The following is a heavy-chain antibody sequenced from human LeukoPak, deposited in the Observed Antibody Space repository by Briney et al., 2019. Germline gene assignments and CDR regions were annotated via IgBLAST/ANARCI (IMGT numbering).Heavy chain of an antibody. Sequence: PGGSLRLSCATSGFTFDDYTMHWVRQAPGKGLEWVSLISWDGGSTYYADSVKGRFTISRDNSKNSLYLQMNSLRTEDTALYYCAKAFLGQEVLPYFDYWGQGTLVTVSS. D-gene: IGHD3/OR15-3a*01. CDR2: ISWDGGST. CDR3: AKAFLGQEVLPYFDY. CDR1: GFTFDDYT. J-gene: IGHJ4*02. V-gene: IGHV3-43*01.